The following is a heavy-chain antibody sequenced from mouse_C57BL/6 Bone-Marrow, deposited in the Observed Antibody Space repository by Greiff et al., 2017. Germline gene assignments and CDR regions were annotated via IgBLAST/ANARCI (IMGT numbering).Heavy chain of an antibody. Sequence: QVKLQQSGAELARPGASVKLSCKASGYTFTSSGISWVKQRTGQGLEWIGEIYPRSGNTYYNEKFKDKATLTADKSSSTAYMELRSLTSEYSAVYFCARSDYYYGSFLWGQGTLVTVSA. CDR2: IYPRSGNT. CDR1: GYTFTSSG. CDR3: ARSDYYYGSFL. D-gene: IGHD1-1*01. V-gene: IGHV1-81*01. J-gene: IGHJ3*01.